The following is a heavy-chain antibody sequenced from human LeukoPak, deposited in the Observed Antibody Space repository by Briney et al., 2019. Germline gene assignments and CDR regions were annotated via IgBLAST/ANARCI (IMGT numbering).Heavy chain of an antibody. J-gene: IGHJ4*02. CDR1: GFTFSSYA. CDR3: ARGGSMAVAGTLHYFDY. CDR2: ISYDGSNK. D-gene: IGHD6-19*01. Sequence: PGGSLRLSCAASGFTFSSYAMHWVRQAPGKGLEWVAVISYDGSNKYYADSVKGRFTISRDNSKNTLYLQMNSLRAEDTAVYYCARGGSMAVAGTLHYFDYWGQGTLVTVSS. V-gene: IGHV3-30*04.